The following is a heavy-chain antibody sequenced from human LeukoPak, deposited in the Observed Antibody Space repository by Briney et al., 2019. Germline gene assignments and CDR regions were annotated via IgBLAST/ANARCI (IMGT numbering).Heavy chain of an antibody. CDR1: RYTFTSYY. J-gene: IGHJ4*02. CDR2: INPSGGST. V-gene: IGHV1-46*01. D-gene: IGHD6-19*01. Sequence: ASLKVSCKASRYTFTSYYMHWVRQAPGQGLEWMGIINPSGGSTTYAQKFQGRVTMTRDTSTSTVYMELSSLRSEDTALYYCARGRGIAVAGTGDYFDYWGQGTLVTVSS. CDR3: ARGRGIAVAGTGDYFDY.